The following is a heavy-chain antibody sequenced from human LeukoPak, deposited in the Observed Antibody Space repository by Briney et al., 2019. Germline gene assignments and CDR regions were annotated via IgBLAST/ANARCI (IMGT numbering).Heavy chain of an antibody. J-gene: IGHJ4*02. D-gene: IGHD2-15*01. V-gene: IGHV3-23*01. Sequence: GGSLRLSCAASGFTFSSYAMSWVRQAPEKGLEWVSAISGSGGSTYYADSVKGRFTISRDNSKNTLYLQMNSLRAEDTAVYYCAKDGYCSGGSCYPYWGQGTLVTVSS. CDR3: AKDGYCSGGSCYPY. CDR2: ISGSGGST. CDR1: GFTFSSYA.